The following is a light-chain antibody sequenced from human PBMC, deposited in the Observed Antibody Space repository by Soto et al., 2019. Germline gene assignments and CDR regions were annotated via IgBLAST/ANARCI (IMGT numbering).Light chain of an antibody. Sequence: QSALTQPASVSGSPGQSITISCTGTSSDVGGYNYVSWYQQHPGKAPKHMIYDVNNRPSGVSNRFSGSKSGNTASLTISGLQAEDEADYYCSSYTSSSTLVVFGGGTKLTVL. CDR2: DVN. CDR3: SSYTSSSTLVV. V-gene: IGLV2-14*03. J-gene: IGLJ2*01. CDR1: SSDVGGYNY.